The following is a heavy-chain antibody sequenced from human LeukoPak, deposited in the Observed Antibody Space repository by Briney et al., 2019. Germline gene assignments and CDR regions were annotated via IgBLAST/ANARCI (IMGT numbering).Heavy chain of an antibody. CDR1: GFTFSSYW. CDR3: ARDCDGWFGGENWFDP. V-gene: IGHV3-7*01. CDR2: IKQDGSEK. D-gene: IGHD3-10*01. J-gene: IGHJ5*02. Sequence: SGGSLRLSCAASGFTFSSYWMSWVRQAPGKGLEWVANIKQDGSEKYYVDSVKGRFTISRDNAKNSLYLQMNSLRAEDTAVYYCARDCDGWFGGENWFDPWGQGTLVTVSS.